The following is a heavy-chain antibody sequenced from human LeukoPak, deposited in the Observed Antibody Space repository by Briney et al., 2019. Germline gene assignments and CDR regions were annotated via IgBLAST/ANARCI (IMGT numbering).Heavy chain of an antibody. V-gene: IGHV1-8*01. CDR1: GYTFTSYD. CDR2: MNPNSGNT. CDR3: ARDETPRLGTEIFDY. Sequence: GASVKVSCKASGYTFTSYDINWVRQATGQGLEWMGWMNPNSGNTGYAQKFQGRVTMTRNTSISTAYMELSRLRSDDTAVYYCARDETPRLGTEIFDYWGQGTLVTVSS. D-gene: IGHD1-14*01. J-gene: IGHJ4*02.